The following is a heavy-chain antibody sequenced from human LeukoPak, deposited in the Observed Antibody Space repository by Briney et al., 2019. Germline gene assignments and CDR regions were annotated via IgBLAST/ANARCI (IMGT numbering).Heavy chain of an antibody. CDR1: GFTFSSYA. CDR2: ISYDGSNK. D-gene: IGHD5-18*01. V-gene: IGHV3-30-3*01. CDR3: ARALGLQLCLNY. Sequence: GTSLRLSCAASGFTFSSYAMHWVRQAPGKGLEWVAVISYDGSNKYYADSVKGRFTISRDNSKNTLYLQMNNLRGEDTAVYYCARALGLQLCLNYWGQGTLVTVSS. J-gene: IGHJ4*02.